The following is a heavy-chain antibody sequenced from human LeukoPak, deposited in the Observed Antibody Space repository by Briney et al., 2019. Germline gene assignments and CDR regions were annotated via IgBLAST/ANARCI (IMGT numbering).Heavy chain of an antibody. Sequence: SGPTLVTPTQTLTLTCTFSGFSLSTSGVGVGWIRQPPGKALEWLALIYWDDDKRYSPSLKSRLTITKDTSKNQVVLTVTNMDPVDTATYYCALLRRKYDAYRADDYWGHGALVTVSS. D-gene: IGHD3-16*01. V-gene: IGHV2-5*02. CDR3: ALLRRKYDAYRADDY. CDR2: IYWDDDK. CDR1: GFSLSTSGVG. J-gene: IGHJ4*01.